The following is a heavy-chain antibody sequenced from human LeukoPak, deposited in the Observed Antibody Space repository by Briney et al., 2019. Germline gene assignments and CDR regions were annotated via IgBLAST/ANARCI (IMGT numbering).Heavy chain of an antibody. J-gene: IGHJ6*02. CDR3: ARSWYSSSWYVSYYYYYGMDV. CDR2: ISYDGSNK. CDR1: GFTFSSYA. Sequence: GGSLRLSCAASGFTFSSYAMHWVRQAPGKGLEWVAVISYDGSNKYYADSVKGRFTISRDNSKNTLYLQMNSLRAEDTAVYYCARSWYSSSWYVSYYYYYGMDVWGQGTTVTVSS. V-gene: IGHV3-30-3*01. D-gene: IGHD6-13*01.